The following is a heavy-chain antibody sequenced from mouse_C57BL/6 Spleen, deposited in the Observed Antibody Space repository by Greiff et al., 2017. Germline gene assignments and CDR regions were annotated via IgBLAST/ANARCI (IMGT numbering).Heavy chain of an antibody. V-gene: IGHV1-78*01. Sequence: QVQLQQSDAELVKPGASVKISCKVSGYTFTDHTIHWMKQRPEQGLEWIGYIYPRDGSTKYNEKFKGKATLTADKSSSTAYMQLNSLTSEDSAVYFCARNYYSNYGYYAMDYWGQGTSVTVSS. J-gene: IGHJ4*01. CDR1: GYTFTDHT. CDR2: IYPRDGST. D-gene: IGHD2-5*01. CDR3: ARNYYSNYGYYAMDY.